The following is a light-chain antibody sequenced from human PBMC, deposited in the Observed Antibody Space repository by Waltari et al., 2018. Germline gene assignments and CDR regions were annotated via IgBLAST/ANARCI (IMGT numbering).Light chain of an antibody. Sequence: ISCRASQPILNFLNWYQYKPGKAPKLLIYAASTLQSGVPSRFSGSGSGTDFALTITSLQPEDFATYYCQQSHLTPTFGGGTKVQI. V-gene: IGKV1-39*01. CDR3: QQSHLTPT. J-gene: IGKJ4*01. CDR2: AAS. CDR1: QPILNF.